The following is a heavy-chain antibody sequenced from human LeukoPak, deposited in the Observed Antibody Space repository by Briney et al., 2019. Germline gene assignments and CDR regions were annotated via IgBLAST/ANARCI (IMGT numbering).Heavy chain of an antibody. V-gene: IGHV1-69*13. Sequence: GASVKVSCKASGGTFRSHAMRWMRQAPGQGLEWMGGINSIFGTRDYIQKFQGRVTITADESTNTAYMELSSLRSADTAVYYCATNKGSSHIYYFDYWGQGTLVTVSS. CDR2: INSIFGTR. J-gene: IGHJ4*02. D-gene: IGHD2-8*01. CDR1: GGTFRSHA. CDR3: ATNKGSSHIYYFDY.